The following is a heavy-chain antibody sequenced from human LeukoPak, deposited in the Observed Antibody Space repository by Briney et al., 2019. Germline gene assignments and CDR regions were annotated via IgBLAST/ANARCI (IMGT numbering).Heavy chain of an antibody. Sequence: GGSLRLSCAASGFTFSSYAMSWVRQAPGKGLEWVSAISGSGGSTYYADSVKGRFAISRDNSKNTPYLQMNSLRAEDTAVYYCAKELSRNRASYWGQGTLVTVSS. J-gene: IGHJ4*02. CDR2: ISGSGGST. CDR1: GFTFSSYA. V-gene: IGHV3-23*01. D-gene: IGHD1-14*01. CDR3: AKELSRNRASY.